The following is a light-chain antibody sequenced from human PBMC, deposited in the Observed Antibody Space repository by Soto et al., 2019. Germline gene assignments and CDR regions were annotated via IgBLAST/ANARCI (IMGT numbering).Light chain of an antibody. CDR3: QQYNSYSL. V-gene: IGKV1-5*01. CDR2: DAS. J-gene: IGKJ1*01. CDR1: QSISSW. Sequence: DIQMTQSPSTLSASVGDRVTITCRASQSISSWLAWYQQKPGKAPKLLIYDASSLGSGVPSRFSGSGSGTEFTLTISSLQPDDFATYYCQQYNSYSLFGQGTKVEIK.